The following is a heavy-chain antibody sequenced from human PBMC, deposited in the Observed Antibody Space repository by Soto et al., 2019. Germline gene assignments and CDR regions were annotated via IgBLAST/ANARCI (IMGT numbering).Heavy chain of an antibody. Sequence: QVQGVQSGDEVKETGASVRVSCKTSGYSFTAYGISWVRQAPGQGLEWMGWISRYNGKTKYAQKVQGRVTMTTDTSTSTAYMEVRSLRSDDTAIYYCARDAPPPELRFLEWHNYDYNGMDVWGQGTTVTVSS. CDR1: GYSFTAYG. CDR3: ARDAPPPELRFLEWHNYDYNGMDV. V-gene: IGHV1-18*01. J-gene: IGHJ6*02. D-gene: IGHD3-3*01. CDR2: ISRYNGKT.